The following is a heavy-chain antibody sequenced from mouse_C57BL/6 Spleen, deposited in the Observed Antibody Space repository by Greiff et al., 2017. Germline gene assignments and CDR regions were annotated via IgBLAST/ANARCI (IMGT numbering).Heavy chain of an antibody. Sequence: VQLQQSGPELVKPGASVKMSCKASGYTFTDYNMHWVKQSHGKSLEWIGYINPNNGGTSYNQKFKGKATLTVNKSSNTANMELSSLTSEDSAVYYCARSLSDYGSSDGYFDFWGTGTTVTVSS. CDR2: INPNNGGT. V-gene: IGHV1-22*01. CDR1: GYTFTDYN. D-gene: IGHD1-1*01. CDR3: ARSLSDYGSSDGYFDF. J-gene: IGHJ1*03.